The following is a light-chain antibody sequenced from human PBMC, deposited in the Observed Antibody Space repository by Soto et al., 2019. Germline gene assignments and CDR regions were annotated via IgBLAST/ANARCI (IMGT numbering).Light chain of an antibody. V-gene: IGLV3-21*02. CDR1: NVGTKS. Sequence: SYELTQPPSVSVAPGQTARITCGGSNVGTKSVHWLQQKPGQAPVLVVYDDSDRPSGIPERFSGSTSANTASLTISGLQPEDAADYYCCSYAGSDTMIFGGGTKLTVL. J-gene: IGLJ2*01. CDR3: CSYAGSDTMI. CDR2: DDS.